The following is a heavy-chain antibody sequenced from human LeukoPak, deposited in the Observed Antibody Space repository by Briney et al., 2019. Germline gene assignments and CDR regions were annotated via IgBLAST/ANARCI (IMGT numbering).Heavy chain of an antibody. V-gene: IGHV1-46*04. Sequence: ASVTVSCKASGYTFTISYIHWMRQAPGHGLEWMGIINPSSGDTNYAQQLQGRVTMTRDTSTSTVYMEVSSLRSEDTALYYGATGGYSENSGLNYYCMDVWGQGTTVTVSS. CDR1: GYTFTISY. CDR3: ATGGYSENSGLNYYCMDV. J-gene: IGHJ6*02. D-gene: IGHD3-22*01. CDR2: INPSSGDT.